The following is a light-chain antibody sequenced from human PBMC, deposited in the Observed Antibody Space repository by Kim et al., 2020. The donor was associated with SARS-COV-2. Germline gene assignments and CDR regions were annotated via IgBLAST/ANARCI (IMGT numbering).Light chain of an antibody. CDR3: ATWDDSLDGWV. CDR1: NSNIGDNS. V-gene: IGLV1-47*01. Sequence: VTTSFPGTNSNIGDNSVSCDQHFPGTGPKLVIYTTVRRPSGVPDRFSGSKSAASASLAISGLRSEDEADYYCATWDDSLDGWVFGGGTQLTVL. CDR2: TTV. J-gene: IGLJ3*02.